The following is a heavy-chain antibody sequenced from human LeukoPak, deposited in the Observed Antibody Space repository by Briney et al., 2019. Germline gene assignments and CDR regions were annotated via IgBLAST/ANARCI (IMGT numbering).Heavy chain of an antibody. CDR1: GLTVTNAW. V-gene: IGHV3-7*03. D-gene: IGHD3-16*01. J-gene: IGHJ6*02. CDR3: ARGGGLDV. Sequence: GGSLRLSCAASGLTVTNAWMNWASQAPGKGLEWVASINHNGNVNYYVDSVKGRFTISRDNAKNSLYLQMSNLRAEDTAVYFCARGGGLDVWGQGATVTVSS. CDR2: INHNGNVN.